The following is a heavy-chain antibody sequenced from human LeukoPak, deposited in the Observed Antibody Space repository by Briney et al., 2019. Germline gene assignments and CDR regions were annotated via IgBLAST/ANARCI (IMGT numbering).Heavy chain of an antibody. D-gene: IGHD5-12*01. CDR2: ISYDGSNK. V-gene: IGHV3-30*18. CDR1: GFTLSSYG. Sequence: TGGALRLSCAASGFTLSSYGMHWVRQAPGKGLEWVTLISYDGSNKYYADSVKGGFIISRDNSNNTLYLQMNSLRPEDTAVYYCAKASGYDSFFDYWGQGTLVTVSS. J-gene: IGHJ4*02. CDR3: AKASGYDSFFDY.